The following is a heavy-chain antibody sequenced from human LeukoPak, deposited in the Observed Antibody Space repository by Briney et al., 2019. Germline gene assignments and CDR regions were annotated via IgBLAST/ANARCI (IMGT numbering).Heavy chain of an antibody. CDR1: GFTFSDYA. V-gene: IGHV3-23*01. D-gene: IGHD3-16*01. J-gene: IGHJ4*02. CDR3: AKLWGRHVWSFDY. CDR2: IFKTGDTA. Sequence: PGGSLRLSCAVSGFTFSDYAMSWVRQAPGKGLEWVSTIFKTGDTAHYADIVRGRFTISRDNSKNTLSLQMNSLRAEDTAIYYCAKLWGRHVWSFDYWGQGALVTVSS.